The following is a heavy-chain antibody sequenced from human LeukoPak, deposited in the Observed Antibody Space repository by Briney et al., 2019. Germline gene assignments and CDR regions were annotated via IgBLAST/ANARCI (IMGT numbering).Heavy chain of an antibody. Sequence: GGSLRLSCTGSGFTVGDHAMSWVRQAPGQGLXXXXXXXSNAYRGTTEYAASVKGRFTISRDDSKNIAYLQMNSLKTEDTAVYYCSRGPIELWVHNGMDVWGQGTTVTVSS. CDR3: SRGPIELWVHNGMDV. J-gene: IGHJ6*02. V-gene: IGHV3-49*04. CDR1: GFTVGDHA. D-gene: IGHD5-18*01. CDR2: XXSNAYRGTT.